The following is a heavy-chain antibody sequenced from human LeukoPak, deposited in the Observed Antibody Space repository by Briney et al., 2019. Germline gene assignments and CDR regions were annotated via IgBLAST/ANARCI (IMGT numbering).Heavy chain of an antibody. D-gene: IGHD4-17*01. CDR3: AWGYGDYDFCSNY. J-gene: IGHJ4*02. V-gene: IGHV3-20*04. Sequence: GGALRNSCAASGFTFDDNSMSWVRQAPGKGLEWVSGINWNGGSTGYADSVKGRFTISRDNAKNSLYLQMNSLRAEDTALYYRAWGYGDYDFCSNYWGQGTLVTVSS. CDR1: GFTFDDNS. CDR2: INWNGGST.